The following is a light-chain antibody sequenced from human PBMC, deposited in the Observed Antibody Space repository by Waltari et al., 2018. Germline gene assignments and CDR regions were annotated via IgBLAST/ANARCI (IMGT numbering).Light chain of an antibody. Sequence: EIVMTQSPATLSVSLGERATLSCRASQSVSSNLAWYQQKTGQDPRLLIYGTSTRDTGSPARFRGSGSWTEFTLTISSLQSEDFAVYYCEQYNNWPPWTFGQGTKVEIK. CDR3: EQYNNWPPWT. CDR2: GTS. CDR1: QSVSSN. J-gene: IGKJ1*01. V-gene: IGKV3D-15*01.